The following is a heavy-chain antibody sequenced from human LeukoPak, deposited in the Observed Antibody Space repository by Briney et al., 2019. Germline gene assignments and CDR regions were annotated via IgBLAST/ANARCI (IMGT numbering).Heavy chain of an antibody. J-gene: IGHJ4*02. V-gene: IGHV4-59*08. D-gene: IGHD4-17*01. CDR1: GGSISSYY. Sequence: SETLSLTCTVSGGSISSYYWSWIRQPPGKGLEWIGYIYYSGSTNYNPSLKSRVTTSVDTSKNQFSLKLSSVTAADTAVYYCARQTHYYGDYVLFDYWGQGTLVTVSS. CDR3: ARQTHYYGDYVLFDY. CDR2: IYYSGST.